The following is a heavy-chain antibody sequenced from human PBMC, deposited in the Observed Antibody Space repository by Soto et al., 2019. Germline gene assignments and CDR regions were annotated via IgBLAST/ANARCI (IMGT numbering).Heavy chain of an antibody. CDR3: AKDRIRGTADFDY. Sequence: QVQLLESGGGVVQPGRSLRLSCAASGFSFNTYGMHWVRQAPGKGLEWVAVISSNGDKTFYADSVKGRFTISRDNSQSTLYLQMNSLRPEDTAVYYCAKDRIRGTADFDYWGQGTLVTVSS. CDR2: ISSNGDKT. J-gene: IGHJ4*02. V-gene: IGHV3-30*18. CDR1: GFSFNTYG. D-gene: IGHD3-10*01.